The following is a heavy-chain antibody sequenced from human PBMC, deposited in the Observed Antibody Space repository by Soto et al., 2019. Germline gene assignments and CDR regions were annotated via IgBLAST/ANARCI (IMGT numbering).Heavy chain of an antibody. CDR1: GFTFSSYA. CDR2: ISGSGGST. V-gene: IGHV3-23*01. CDR3: AKDGLYYYDSSGYSDY. Sequence: GGSLRLSCAASGFTFSSYAMSWVRQAPGKGLEWVSAISGSGGSTYYADSVKGRFTISRDNSKNTLYLQMNSLRAEDTAVYYCAKDGLYYYDSSGYSDYWGQGTLVTVSS. J-gene: IGHJ4*02. D-gene: IGHD3-22*01.